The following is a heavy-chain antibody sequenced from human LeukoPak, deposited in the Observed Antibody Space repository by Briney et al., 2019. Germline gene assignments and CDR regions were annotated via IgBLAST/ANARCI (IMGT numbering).Heavy chain of an antibody. CDR1: ELTFSSYA. Sequence: PGGSLRLSCATSELTFSSYAMSWVRQAPGKGLEWVSALTRTGGSTYYADSVKGRFTISRDNSKNTLYLQMNSLRAEDTAVYYCAKSGYNRFDYWGQGTLVTVSS. CDR3: AKSGYNRFDY. V-gene: IGHV3-23*01. J-gene: IGHJ4*02. D-gene: IGHD5-24*01. CDR2: LTRTGGST.